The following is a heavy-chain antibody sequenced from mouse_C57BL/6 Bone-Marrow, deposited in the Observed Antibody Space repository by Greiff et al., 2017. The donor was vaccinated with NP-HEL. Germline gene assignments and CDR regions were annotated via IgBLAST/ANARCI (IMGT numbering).Heavy chain of an antibody. V-gene: IGHV1-61*01. CDR3: ARYYGSRWPFEV. D-gene: IGHD1-1*01. CDR2: IYPSDSET. Sequence: QVQLQQPGAELVRPGSSVKLSCKASGYTFTSYWMDWVKQRPGQGLEWIGNIYPSDSETHYNQKFKDKATLTVDKSSSTAYMQLSSLTSEDSAVYYCARYYGSRWPFEVWGTGTTVTVSS. J-gene: IGHJ1*03. CDR1: GYTFTSYW.